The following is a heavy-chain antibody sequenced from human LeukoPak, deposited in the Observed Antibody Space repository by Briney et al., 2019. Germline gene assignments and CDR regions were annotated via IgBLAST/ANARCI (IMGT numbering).Heavy chain of an antibody. CDR1: GYTFTSYA. J-gene: IGHJ3*02. V-gene: IGHV1-3*01. Sequence: ASVKVSCKASGYTFTSYAMHWVRQAPGQRLEWMGWINAGNGNTKYSQKFQGRVTITRDTSARTAYMELSSLRSEDTAVYYCATGIAAAGTQNAFDIWGQGTMVTVSS. CDR2: INAGNGNT. CDR3: ATGIAAAGTQNAFDI. D-gene: IGHD6-13*01.